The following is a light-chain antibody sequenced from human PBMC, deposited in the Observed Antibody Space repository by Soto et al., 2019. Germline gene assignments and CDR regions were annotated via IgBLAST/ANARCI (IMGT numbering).Light chain of an antibody. Sequence: DIPLTQSPSSLSASVGDRVTITCRSSQNINTYLNWYQQRPGEPPKLLIYHASSLKSGVPSRFSGSASGTAFTLTISSLQPEDFGTYYCQQSSRIPPFGGGTKIDIK. CDR2: HAS. J-gene: IGKJ4*01. V-gene: IGKV1-39*01. CDR1: QNINTY. CDR3: QQSSRIPP.